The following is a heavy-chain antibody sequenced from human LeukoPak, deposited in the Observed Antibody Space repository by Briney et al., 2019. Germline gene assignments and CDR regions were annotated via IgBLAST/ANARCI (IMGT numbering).Heavy chain of an antibody. Sequence: KPSETLSLTCTVSGGSISSYYWSWIRQPAGKGLEWIGRIYTSGSTNYNPSLKSRVTMSVDTSKNQFSLKLSSVTAADTAVYYCARESGSYSYYYYYYMDVWGKGTTVTVSS. CDR1: GGSISSYY. D-gene: IGHD1-26*01. CDR3: ARESGSYSYYYYYYMDV. V-gene: IGHV4-4*07. CDR2: IYTSGST. J-gene: IGHJ6*03.